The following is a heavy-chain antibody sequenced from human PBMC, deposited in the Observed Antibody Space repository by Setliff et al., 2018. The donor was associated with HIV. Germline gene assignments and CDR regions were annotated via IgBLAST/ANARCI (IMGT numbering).Heavy chain of an antibody. J-gene: IGHJ3*01. V-gene: IGHV1-69*04. CDR2: IISILGTP. CDR3: ARDFHVLGYCSADSCPYDASDV. D-gene: IGHD2-15*01. CDR1: GGTFSAYA. Sequence: SVKVSCKASGGTFSAYAVNWVRQAPGQGLEWMGRIISILGTPNYSHKFQGRVTITADKSTTTTYMELSSLRSNDTAIYYCARDFHVLGYCSADSCPYDASDVWGQGTMVTVSS.